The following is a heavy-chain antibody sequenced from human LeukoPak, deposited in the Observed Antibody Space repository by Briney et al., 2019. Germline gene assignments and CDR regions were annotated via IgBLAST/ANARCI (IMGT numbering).Heavy chain of an antibody. CDR1: GGTFRGFF. V-gene: IGHV4-34*01. CDR2: IDHSGST. D-gene: IGHD3-10*01. Sequence: SETLSLTCAVSGGTFRGFFWSWIRQPPGKGPAWVGEIDHSGSTNYDPSLESRVTLSVGTSKNQVSLTLNSVTAADTAVYYCARGLRFHIGSGNWFDLWGQGTLVTVSS. CDR3: ARGLRFHIGSGNWFDL. J-gene: IGHJ5*02.